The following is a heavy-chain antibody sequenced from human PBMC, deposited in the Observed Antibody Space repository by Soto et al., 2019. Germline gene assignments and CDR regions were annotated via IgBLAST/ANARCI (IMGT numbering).Heavy chain of an antibody. CDR3: ARAGTHYDILTGYNY. J-gene: IGHJ4*02. CDR1: GGTFSSYT. D-gene: IGHD3-9*01. CDR2: IIPILGIA. Sequence: QVQLVQSGAEVKKPGSSVKVSCKASGGTFSSYTISWVRQAPGQGLEWMGRIIPILGIANYAQKFQGRVTITADKSTSTAYMELSSLRSEETTVYYCARAGTHYDILTGYNYWGQGTLVTVSS. V-gene: IGHV1-69*02.